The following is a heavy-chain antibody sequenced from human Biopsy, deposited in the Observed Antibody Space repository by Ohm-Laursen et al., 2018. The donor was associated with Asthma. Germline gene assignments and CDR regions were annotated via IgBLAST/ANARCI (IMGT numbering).Heavy chain of an antibody. J-gene: IGHJ4*02. D-gene: IGHD4-17*01. CDR2: HDHEEGGT. CDR3: ASDFPKDYVRYNFQF. Sequence: GASVKVFCKLSGYSLTDLSMHWVRQAPGQGLEWMGGHDHEEGGTVNARRFQGRVTMTEDTSTDTAYMELSSLSSDDTAVYYCASDFPKDYVRYNFQFWGQGTLVTVSS. V-gene: IGHV1-24*01. CDR1: GYSLTDLS.